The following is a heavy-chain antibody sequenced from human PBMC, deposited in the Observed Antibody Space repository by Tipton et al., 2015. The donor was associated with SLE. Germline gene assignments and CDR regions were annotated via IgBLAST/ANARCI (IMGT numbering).Heavy chain of an antibody. CDR1: SGSFSGYY. Sequence: TLSLTCAVYSGSFSGYYWSWIRQPPGKGLEWIGEINHSGSTNYNPSLKSRVTISVDTSKNQFSLKLSSVTAADTAVYYCARVGDTAMVHLDYWGQGTLVTVSS. J-gene: IGHJ4*02. CDR2: INHSGST. D-gene: IGHD5-18*01. CDR3: ARVGDTAMVHLDY. V-gene: IGHV4-34*01.